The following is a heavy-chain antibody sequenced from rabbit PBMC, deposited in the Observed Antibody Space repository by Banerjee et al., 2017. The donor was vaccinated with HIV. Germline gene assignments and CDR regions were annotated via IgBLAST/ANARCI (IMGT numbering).Heavy chain of an antibody. V-gene: IGHV1S40*01. CDR1: GFTFSSGYD. CDR3: AREWTGSGGWGL. CDR2: ITTGSDST. J-gene: IGHJ4*01. D-gene: IGHD1-1*01. Sequence: QSLEESGGDLVKPGASLTLTCTASGFTFSSGYDMSWVRQAPGKGLEWIGCITTGSDSTYYASWVNGRFTISKTSSTTVTLQMTSLTAADTATYFCAREWTGSGGWGLWGPGTSSPS.